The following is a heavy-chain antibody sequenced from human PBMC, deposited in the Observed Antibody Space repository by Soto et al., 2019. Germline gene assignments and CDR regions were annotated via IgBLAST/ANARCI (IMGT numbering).Heavy chain of an antibody. D-gene: IGHD2-2*01. J-gene: IGHJ4*02. CDR1: GFTFSGFT. V-gene: IGHV3-48*02. CDR2: ISRRGETI. CDR3: ASRNMADCSGTSCLYYFDY. Sequence: GGSLRLSCAASGFTFSGFTMNWVCQAPGRGLEWVSYISRRGETIYYADSVKGRFTISRDNAENSLYLQMNSLRDEDTAVYYCASRNMADCSGTSCLYYFDYWGQGTLVPVSS.